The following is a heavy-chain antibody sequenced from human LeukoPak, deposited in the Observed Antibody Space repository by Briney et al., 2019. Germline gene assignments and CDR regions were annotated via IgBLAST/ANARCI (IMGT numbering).Heavy chain of an antibody. V-gene: IGHV4-59*08. CDR2: IYYSGST. D-gene: IGHD2-21*01. J-gene: IGHJ5*02. CDR1: GGSISSYY. Sequence: SETLSLTCTVSGGSISSYYWSWLRQPPGKGLEWIGYIYYSGSTNYNPSLKSRVTISVDTSKNQFSLKLSSVTAADTAVYYCARHLGGAQFDPWGQGTLVTVSS. CDR3: ARHLGGAQFDP.